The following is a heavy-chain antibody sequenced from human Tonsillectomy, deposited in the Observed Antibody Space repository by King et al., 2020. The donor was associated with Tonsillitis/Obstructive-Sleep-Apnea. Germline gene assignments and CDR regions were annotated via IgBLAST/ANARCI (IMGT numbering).Heavy chain of an antibody. CDR1: GYTFTTYG. D-gene: IGHD2-2*01. Sequence: QLVQSGAEVKKPGASVKVSCKASGYTFTTYGISWVRQALGQGLEWMGWISAYNGNTNYAQKLQGRVTMTTDTSTSTAYMELRSLRSDDTAVYYCARDYCSSTSCYARYFDYWGQGTLVTVSS. CDR2: ISAYNGNT. CDR3: ARDYCSSTSCYARYFDY. J-gene: IGHJ4*02. V-gene: IGHV1-18*01.